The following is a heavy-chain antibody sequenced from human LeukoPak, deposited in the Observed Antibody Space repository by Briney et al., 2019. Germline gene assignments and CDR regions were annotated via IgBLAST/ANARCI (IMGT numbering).Heavy chain of an antibody. J-gene: IGHJ1*01. CDR2: IYPGDSDT. CDR1: GYSFTSYW. D-gene: IGHD6-6*01. V-gene: IGHV5-51*01. Sequence: GESLKISCKGSGYSFTSYWIGWVRQMPGKGLEWMGIIYPGDSDTRYSPSFQGQVTISADKSISTAYLQWSSLKASDTAMYYCARLRIYSSSSRPHQYFQHWGQGTLVTVSS. CDR3: ARLRIYSSSSRPHQYFQH.